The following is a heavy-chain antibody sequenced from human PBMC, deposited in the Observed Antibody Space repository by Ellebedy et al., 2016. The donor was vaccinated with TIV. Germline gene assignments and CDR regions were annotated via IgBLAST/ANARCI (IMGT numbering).Heavy chain of an antibody. CDR3: ARDTPSKDYGDYEYNGMDV. CDR2: INPSGGST. Sequence: ASVKVSXXASGYTFTSYYMHWVRQAPGQGLEWMGIINPSGGSTSYAQKFQGRIMMTTDTSRKTAYMELASLRSDDTAVYYCARDTPSKDYGDYEYNGMDVWGQGTTVTVSS. V-gene: IGHV1-46*01. J-gene: IGHJ6*02. CDR1: GYTFTSYY. D-gene: IGHD4-17*01.